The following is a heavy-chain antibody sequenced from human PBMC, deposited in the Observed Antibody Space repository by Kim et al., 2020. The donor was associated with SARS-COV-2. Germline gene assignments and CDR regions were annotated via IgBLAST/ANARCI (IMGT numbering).Heavy chain of an antibody. D-gene: IGHD1-26*01. Sequence: GGSLRLSCAASGFTLSSYWMSWVRQAPGKGLEWVANIKQDGSEKYYVDSVKGRFTISRDNAKNSLYLQMNSLRAEDTAVYYCARWGHYWGQATLVTVSS. CDR2: IKQDGSEK. V-gene: IGHV3-7*01. CDR3: ARWGHY. J-gene: IGHJ4*02. CDR1: GFTLSSYW.